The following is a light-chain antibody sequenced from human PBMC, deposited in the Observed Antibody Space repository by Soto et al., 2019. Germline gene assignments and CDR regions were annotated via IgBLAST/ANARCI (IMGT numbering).Light chain of an antibody. J-gene: IGKJ2*01. CDR2: DAS. CDR3: HQYKSYTPYT. Sequence: DIQMTQSPSALSASLGDRVTITCRASHSIDTWLAWYQQRPGKAPNLLIYDASSLASGVPSRFSGGGSGTEFTLIISNLQPDDFGTYYCHQYKSYTPYTIGQGTKVEIK. V-gene: IGKV1-5*01. CDR1: HSIDTW.